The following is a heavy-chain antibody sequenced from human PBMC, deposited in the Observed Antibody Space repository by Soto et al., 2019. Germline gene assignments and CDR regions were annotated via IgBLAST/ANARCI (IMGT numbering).Heavy chain of an antibody. J-gene: IGHJ4*02. D-gene: IGHD6-19*01. CDR2: LSAYNGNT. Sequence: QVQLVQSGAEVKKPGASVKVSCKASGYTFTSYGISWVRQAPGQGLEWMGWLSAYNGNTKSAQKLQGRVTMTTDTSTSTAYRELRSLRSADTVGYYCARHLAVGLVDYWGQGTLVTVSA. V-gene: IGHV1-18*01. CDR3: ARHLAVGLVDY. CDR1: GYTFTSYG.